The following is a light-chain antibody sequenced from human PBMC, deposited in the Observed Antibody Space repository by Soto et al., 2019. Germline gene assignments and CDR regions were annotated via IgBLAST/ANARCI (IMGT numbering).Light chain of an antibody. CDR3: SSYTSSSTLVV. J-gene: IGLJ2*01. CDR1: SSDVGGYNY. Sequence: QSALTQPASVSGSPVQSITISCTGTSSDVGGYNYVSWYQQHPGKAPKRMIYDVSNRPSGVSNRFSGSKSGNTASLTISGLQADDEADYYCSSYTSSSTLVVFGGGTKLTVL. V-gene: IGLV2-14*01. CDR2: DVS.